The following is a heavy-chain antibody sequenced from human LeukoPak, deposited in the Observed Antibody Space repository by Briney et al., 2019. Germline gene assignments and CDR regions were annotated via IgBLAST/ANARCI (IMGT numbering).Heavy chain of an antibody. CDR2: INPSGGST. V-gene: IGHV1-46*01. CDR1: GYTFTGYY. Sequence: ASVKVSCKASGYTFTGYYMHWVRQAPGQGLEWMGIINPSGGSTSYAQKFQGRVTMTRDMSTSTVYMELSSLRSEDTAVYYCASLPNYYGSGSLDWFDPWGQGTLVTVSS. CDR3: ASLPNYYGSGSLDWFDP. D-gene: IGHD3-10*01. J-gene: IGHJ5*02.